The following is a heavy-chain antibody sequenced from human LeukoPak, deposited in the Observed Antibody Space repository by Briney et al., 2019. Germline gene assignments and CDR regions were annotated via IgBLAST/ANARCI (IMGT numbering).Heavy chain of an antibody. CDR1: GFTVSSDY. CDR2: INGGGDTT. CDR3: ARALDTYGYMRFAY. Sequence: GGSLRLSCAASGFTVSSDYMSWVRQAPGEGLEWVSAINGGGDTTYYADSVKGRFTISRDKSTNTLSLEMSSLRAEDSAIYYCARALDTYGYMRFAYWGQGTLVTVSS. D-gene: IGHD5-18*01. J-gene: IGHJ4*02. V-gene: IGHV3-23*01.